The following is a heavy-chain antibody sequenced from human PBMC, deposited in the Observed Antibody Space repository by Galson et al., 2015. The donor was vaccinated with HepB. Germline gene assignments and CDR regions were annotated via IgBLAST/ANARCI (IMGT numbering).Heavy chain of an antibody. J-gene: IGHJ4*02. CDR2: LYSSGST. V-gene: IGHV4-39*07. CDR3: ARALMVGATLEYYFDY. Sequence: ETLSLTCTVSGGSISRSSSYWAWIRQPPGKGLEWIGSLYSSGSTFYNPSLNSRVTISLDTSKNHFSLELTSATAADTAVYFCARALMVGATLEYYFDYWGQGTLVTVSS. CDR1: GGSISRSSSY. D-gene: IGHD1-26*01.